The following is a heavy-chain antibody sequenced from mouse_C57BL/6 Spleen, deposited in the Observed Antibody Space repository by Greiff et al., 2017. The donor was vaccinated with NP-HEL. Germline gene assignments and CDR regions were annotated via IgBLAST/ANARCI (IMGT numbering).Heavy chain of an antibody. CDR1: GYAFSSYW. J-gene: IGHJ4*01. V-gene: IGHV1-80*01. CDR2: IYPGDGDT. Sequence: QVQLQQSGAELVKPGASVKISCKASGYAFSSYWMNWVKQRPGKGLEWIGQIYPGDGDTNYNGKFKGKATLTADKSSSTAYMQLSSLTSEDSAVYFCARWDYGSSPPDAMDYWGQGISVTVSS. D-gene: IGHD1-1*01. CDR3: ARWDYGSSPPDAMDY.